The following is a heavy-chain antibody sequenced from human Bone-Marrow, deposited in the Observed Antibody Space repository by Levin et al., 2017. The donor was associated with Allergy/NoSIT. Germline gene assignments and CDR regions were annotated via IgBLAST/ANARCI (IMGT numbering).Heavy chain of an antibody. J-gene: IGHJ4*02. CDR2: FDPEEAET. D-gene: IGHD5-18*01. CDR3: ASTATALELFDF. Sequence: LSELSIHWVRQAPGKGLEWIGGFDPEEAETAYAQKLQGRLTMTEDTSTDTAYMELSSLTSEDTAVYYCASTATALELFDFWGQGTLVTVSS. V-gene: IGHV1-24*01. CDR1: LSELS.